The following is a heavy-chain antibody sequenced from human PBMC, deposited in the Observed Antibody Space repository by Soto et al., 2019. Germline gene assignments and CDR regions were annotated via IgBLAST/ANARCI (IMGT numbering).Heavy chain of an antibody. J-gene: IGHJ6*02. CDR2: TYYRSKWYN. Sequence: SQTLSLTCAISGDSVSSNSAAWNWIRQSPSRGLEWLGRTYYRSKWYNDYAVSVKSRITINPDTSKNQFSLQLNSVTPEDTAVYYCARDSTGSELHPDYYYGMDVWSQGTTVTGSS. V-gene: IGHV6-1*01. CDR3: ARDSTGSELHPDYYYGMDV. D-gene: IGHD1-26*01. CDR1: GDSVSSNSAA.